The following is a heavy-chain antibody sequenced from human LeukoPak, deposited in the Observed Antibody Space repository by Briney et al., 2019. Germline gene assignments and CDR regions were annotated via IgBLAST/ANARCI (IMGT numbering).Heavy chain of an antibody. V-gene: IGHV4-31*03. J-gene: IGHJ5*02. D-gene: IGHD1-26*01. CDR1: GGSISSGGYY. CDR2: IYYSGST. CDR3: ASQSLSEYNWFDP. Sequence: SQTLSLTCTVSGGSISSGGYYWSWIRQHPGKGLEWIGYIYYSGSTYYNPSLKSRVTISVDTSKNQFSLKLSSVTAADTAVYYCASQSLSEYNWFDPWGQGTLVTVSS.